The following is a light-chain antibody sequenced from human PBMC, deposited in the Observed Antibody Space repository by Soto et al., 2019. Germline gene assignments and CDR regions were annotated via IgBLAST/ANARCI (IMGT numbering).Light chain of an antibody. CDR1: QGISSY. J-gene: IGKJ3*01. V-gene: IGKV1-8*01. Sequence: AIRMTQSPSSFSASTGDRVTITCRASQGISSYLAWYQQKPGKAPKLLIYAASTLQSGVPSRFSGSGSGTDFTLAISGLQSEDFATYYGEQYYSYHATFGPGTKVDI. CDR3: EQYYSYHAT. CDR2: AAS.